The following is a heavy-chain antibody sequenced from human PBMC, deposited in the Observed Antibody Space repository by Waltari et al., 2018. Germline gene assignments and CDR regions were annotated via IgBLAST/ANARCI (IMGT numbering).Heavy chain of an antibody. D-gene: IGHD3-10*01. Sequence: QVQLVQSGAEVKKPGSSVKVSCKASGGTFSSYAISWVRQAPGQGLEWMGGIIPSFGTANYAQKFQGRVTSTADESTSTAYMELSSLRSEDTAVYYCARSDITMVRGVRYYYGMDVWGQGTTVTVSS. CDR3: ARSDITMVRGVRYYYGMDV. J-gene: IGHJ6*02. CDR2: IIPSFGTA. CDR1: GGTFSSYA. V-gene: IGHV1-69*01.